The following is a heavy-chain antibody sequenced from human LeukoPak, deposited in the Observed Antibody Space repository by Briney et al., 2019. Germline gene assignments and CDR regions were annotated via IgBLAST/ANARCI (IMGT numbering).Heavy chain of an antibody. J-gene: IGHJ4*02. Sequence: GGSLRLSCAASGFTFDDYAMHWVRQAPGKGLEWVSGISWNSGSIGYADSVKGRFTISRDNAKNSLYLQMNSLRAEDTGVYYCAKDHYWSIDYWGRGTLVTVSS. D-gene: IGHD3-3*01. CDR3: AKDHYWSIDY. CDR2: ISWNSGSI. CDR1: GFTFDDYA. V-gene: IGHV3-9*01.